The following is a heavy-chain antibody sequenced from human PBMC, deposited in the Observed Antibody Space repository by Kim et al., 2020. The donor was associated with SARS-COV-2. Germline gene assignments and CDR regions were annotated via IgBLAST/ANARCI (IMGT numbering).Heavy chain of an antibody. D-gene: IGHD1-1*01. J-gene: IGHJ6*02. CDR3: AKDMVGTLYYYYGMDV. CDR2: ISWNSGSI. V-gene: IGHV3-9*01. CDR1: GFTFGDYA. Sequence: GGSLRLSCAASGFTFGDYAMHWVRQAPGKGLEWVSGISWNSGSIGYADSVKGRFTISRDNAKNSLYLQMNSLRAEDTALYYCAKDMVGTLYYYYGMDVWGQGTTVTVSS.